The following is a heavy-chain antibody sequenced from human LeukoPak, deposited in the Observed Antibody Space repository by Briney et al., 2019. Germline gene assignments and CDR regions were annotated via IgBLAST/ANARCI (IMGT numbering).Heavy chain of an antibody. J-gene: IGHJ6*02. Sequence: SETLSLTCTVSGGSISSGGYYWSWIRQHPGKGLEWIGYIYYSGSTYHNPSLKSRVTISVDTSKNQFSLKLSSVTAADTAVYYCARVSGTYYYGMDVWGQGTTVTVSS. CDR2: IYYSGST. CDR1: GGSISSGGYY. V-gene: IGHV4-31*03. D-gene: IGHD1-1*01. CDR3: ARVSGTYYYGMDV.